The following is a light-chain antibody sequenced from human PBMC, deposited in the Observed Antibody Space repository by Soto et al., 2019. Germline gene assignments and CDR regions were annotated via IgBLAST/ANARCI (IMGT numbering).Light chain of an antibody. V-gene: IGKV3-11*01. CDR2: EAS. CDR3: QQRTNWPAT. J-gene: IGKJ5*01. CDR1: QSVSSY. Sequence: EIVFTQSPATLSLSPGSRSTLSCRASQSVSSYLAWYQQKAGQSPRLLIYEASNRATGIPARFSGSGSGTDFTLTISSIETEEFAVYYCQQRTNWPATFGQETRREIK.